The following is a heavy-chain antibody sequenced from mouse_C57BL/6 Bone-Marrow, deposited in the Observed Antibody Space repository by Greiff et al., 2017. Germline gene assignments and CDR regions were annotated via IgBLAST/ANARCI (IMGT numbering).Heavy chain of an antibody. Sequence: QVQLQQPGAELVKPGASVKLSCKASGYTFTSYWMHWVKQRPGRGLEWIGRIDPNSGGTKYNEKFKSKATLTVDKPSSTAYMQLSSLTSEASAGYYCARGEENPPPYYFDDWGQGTTLTVSS. CDR1: GYTFTSYW. V-gene: IGHV1-72*01. CDR3: ARGEENPPPYYFDD. CDR2: IDPNSGGT. J-gene: IGHJ2*01.